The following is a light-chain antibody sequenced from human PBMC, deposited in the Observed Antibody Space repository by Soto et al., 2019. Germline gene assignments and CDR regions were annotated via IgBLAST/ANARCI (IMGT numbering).Light chain of an antibody. J-gene: IGLJ3*02. CDR1: TGAVTSGNY. CDR2: DTT. CDR3: LLSYSGTNWV. V-gene: IGLV7-46*01. Sequence: QAVVTQELSLTVSPGGTVTLTCGSSTGAVTSGNYPYWFQKKPGQAPRTLIYDTTNKQSWTPARFSGSLLGGKAALTLAGAQTDDEADYYCLLSYSGTNWVFGGGTKLTVL.